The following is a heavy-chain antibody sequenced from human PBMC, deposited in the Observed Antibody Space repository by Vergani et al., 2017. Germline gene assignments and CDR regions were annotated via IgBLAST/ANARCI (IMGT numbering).Heavy chain of an antibody. V-gene: IGHV3-23*01. D-gene: IGHD1-26*01. Sequence: EVQLLESGGGLVQPGGSLRPPCAASGFTFSRYAMSWVRQAPGKGLEWVSAISGSGGSTYYADSVKGRFTISRDNSKNTLYLQMNSLRAEDTAVYYCAKDVSGSYHYWGQGTLVTVSS. CDR2: ISGSGGST. CDR1: GFTFSRYA. J-gene: IGHJ4*02. CDR3: AKDVSGSYHY.